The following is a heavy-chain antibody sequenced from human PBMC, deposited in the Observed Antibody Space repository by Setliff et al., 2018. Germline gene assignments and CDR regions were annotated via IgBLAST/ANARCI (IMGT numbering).Heavy chain of an antibody. CDR3: ARGDYEVDY. Sequence: SETLSLTCAVSGYSISSGYYWGWIRQPPGKGLEWIGSIYHSGSTYYNPSLKSRVTISVDTSKNQFSLKLSSVTAADTAVYYCARGDYEVDYWGQGTLVTAPQ. CDR1: GYSISSGYY. V-gene: IGHV4-38-2*01. CDR2: IYHSGST. J-gene: IGHJ4*02. D-gene: IGHD4-17*01.